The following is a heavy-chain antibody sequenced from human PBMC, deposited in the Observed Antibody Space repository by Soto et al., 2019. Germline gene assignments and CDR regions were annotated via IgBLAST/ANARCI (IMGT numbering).Heavy chain of an antibody. J-gene: IGHJ4*02. V-gene: IGHV4-59*01. D-gene: IGHD1-26*01. CDR3: ARASGRYLAPLYFDY. CDR1: GGSISSYY. Sequence: QVQLQESGPGLVKPSETLSLTCSVSGGSISSYYWSWIRQPQGKGLEWIGYIYYSGSTNYNPYLKSRVTLSVDTSKNQFSLKLSSVTAADTAVYYCARASGRYLAPLYFDYWGQGTLVTVSP. CDR2: IYYSGST.